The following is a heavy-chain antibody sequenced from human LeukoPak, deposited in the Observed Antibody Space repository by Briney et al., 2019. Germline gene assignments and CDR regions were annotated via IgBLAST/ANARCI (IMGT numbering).Heavy chain of an antibody. D-gene: IGHD3-10*01. CDR3: AKRVSYINSPFDY. CDR1: GFTFSSYA. J-gene: IGHJ4*02. V-gene: IGHV3-23*01. CDR2: ISTSADST. Sequence: PGGSLRLSCAASGFTFSSYAMSWVRQAPGKGLEWVSGISTSADSTYYADSVKGRFTISRDSEKNPLYLQMNSLRAEDTAVYYCAKRVSYINSPFDYWGQGTLVTVSS.